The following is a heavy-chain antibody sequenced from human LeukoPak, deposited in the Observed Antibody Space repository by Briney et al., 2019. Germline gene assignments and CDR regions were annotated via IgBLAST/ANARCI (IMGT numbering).Heavy chain of an antibody. CDR1: GFTVRTYS. CDR3: ARDGPPTGAGDFGY. D-gene: IGHD3-10*01. Sequence: GGSLRLSCAASGFTVRTYSMGWVRQAPGKGLEWVSYIGRTAIYADSVRGRFTISRDNAENSLYLQMNSLRAEDTAVYYCARDGPPTGAGDFGYWGQGTPVTVSS. V-gene: IGHV3-48*01. J-gene: IGHJ4*02. CDR2: IGRTAI.